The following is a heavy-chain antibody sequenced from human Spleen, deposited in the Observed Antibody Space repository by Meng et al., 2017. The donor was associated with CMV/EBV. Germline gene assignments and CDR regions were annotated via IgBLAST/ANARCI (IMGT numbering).Heavy chain of an antibody. V-gene: IGHV4-39*07. D-gene: IGHD4-23*01. J-gene: IGHJ4*02. CDR1: GGSINSSSYF. CDR2: IYYSGGT. CDR3: ARDPVAPNPDY. Sequence: SETLSLTCTVSGGSINSSSYFWGWIRQPPGKGLEWIGSIYYSGGTYYNPSLKSRVTISRDISKNQFSLKVNFVTAADTAFYFCARDPVAPNPDYWGQGTLVTVSS.